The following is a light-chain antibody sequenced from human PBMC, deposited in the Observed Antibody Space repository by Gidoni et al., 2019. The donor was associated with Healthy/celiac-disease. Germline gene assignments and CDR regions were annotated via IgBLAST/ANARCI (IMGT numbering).Light chain of an antibody. CDR2: QDS. V-gene: IGLV3-1*01. J-gene: IGLJ1*01. Sequence: SYELTQPPSVSVSPGQTASITCSGEKLGDKYACWYQQKPGQSPVLVIYQDSKRPSGSPERFSGSNSGNTATLTISGTQAMDEADYYCQAWDSSTAVFGTGTKVTVL. CDR1: KLGDKY. CDR3: QAWDSSTAV.